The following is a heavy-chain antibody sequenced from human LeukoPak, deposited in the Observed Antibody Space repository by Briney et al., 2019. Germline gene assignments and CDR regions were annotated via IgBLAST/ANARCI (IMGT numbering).Heavy chain of an antibody. CDR3: ARQSAGGDDI. CDR1: GFTFSSYW. V-gene: IGHV3-74*01. D-gene: IGHD3-16*01. Sequence: GGSLRLSCAASGFTFSSYWMHWVRQAPGKGLVWVSRINSDGSRISYADSVKGRFTISRDNAKNTLYLQMNSLRAEDTAMYYCARQSAGGDDIWGQGTLVTVSS. J-gene: IGHJ3*02. CDR2: INSDGSRI.